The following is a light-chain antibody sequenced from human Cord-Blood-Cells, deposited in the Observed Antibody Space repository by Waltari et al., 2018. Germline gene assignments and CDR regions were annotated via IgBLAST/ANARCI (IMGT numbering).Light chain of an antibody. Sequence: DIRMTQSPSSLSASVGDRVTITCRASQSISSYLNWYQQKPGKAPKLLIYAASSLQSGVPSRFSGSGSGTDFTLTISSLRPEDFATYYCQQSYSTPFTFGPGTKVDIK. V-gene: IGKV1-39*01. CDR3: QQSYSTPFT. CDR2: AAS. J-gene: IGKJ3*01. CDR1: QSISSY.